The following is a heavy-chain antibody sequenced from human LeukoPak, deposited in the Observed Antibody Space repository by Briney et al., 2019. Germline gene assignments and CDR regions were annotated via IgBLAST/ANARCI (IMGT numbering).Heavy chain of an antibody. V-gene: IGHV3-21*01. Sequence: GGSLRLSCAASGFTFSSYSMNWVRQAPGKGLEWVSSISSSSSYIYYADSVKGRFTISRDNAKNSLYLQMNSLRAEDTAVYYCASLDIAAAGITYGMDVWGQGTTVTVSS. CDR1: GFTFSSYS. CDR3: ASLDIAAAGITYGMDV. CDR2: ISSSSSYI. J-gene: IGHJ6*02. D-gene: IGHD6-13*01.